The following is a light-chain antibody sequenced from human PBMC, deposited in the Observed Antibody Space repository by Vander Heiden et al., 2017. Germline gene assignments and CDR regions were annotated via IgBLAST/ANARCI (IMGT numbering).Light chain of an antibody. J-gene: IGKJ1*01. CDR3: LQSYSAPRT. CDR1: QSISRH. Sequence: DIQMTQSTSSLSASIGDRVTITCRASQSISRHLNWYHQKPGKAPKLLIYAASSFQSGVPSRFSGSGSGTDFTLTISSLQPEDFATYYCLQSYSAPRTFGQGTKVEIK. CDR2: AAS. V-gene: IGKV1-39*01.